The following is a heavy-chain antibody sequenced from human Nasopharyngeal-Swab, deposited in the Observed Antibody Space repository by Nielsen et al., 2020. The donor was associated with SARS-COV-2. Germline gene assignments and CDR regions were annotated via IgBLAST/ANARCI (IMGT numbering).Heavy chain of an antibody. CDR1: GFTFSDYF. Sequence: GGSLTLSCTASGFTFSDYFMSWIRQAPGKGLEWGTYIRRSGSSIYYTDSGEGRFTISRDNAKNSLYLQMNSLRAEDTAVYYCARDGQSRTNWFGPWGHGTVVTVSS. CDR2: IRRSGSSI. V-gene: IGHV3-11*04. D-gene: IGHD2-8*01. CDR3: ARDGQSRTNWFGP. J-gene: IGHJ5*02.